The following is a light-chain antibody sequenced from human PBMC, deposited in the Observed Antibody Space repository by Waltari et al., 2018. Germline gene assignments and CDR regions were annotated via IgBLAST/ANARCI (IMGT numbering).Light chain of an antibody. CDR3: QHYLRLPVT. J-gene: IGKJ1*01. CDR2: GAS. Sequence: EIVLTQSPGTLSLSPGESAPLSCRTSQSVTRALAWYHQKPGQAPRLLSYGASNRATGIPDRFSGSGSGTDFSLTISSLEPEDFAVYYCQHYLRLPVTFGQGTKVEVK. CDR1: QSVTRA. V-gene: IGKV3-20*01.